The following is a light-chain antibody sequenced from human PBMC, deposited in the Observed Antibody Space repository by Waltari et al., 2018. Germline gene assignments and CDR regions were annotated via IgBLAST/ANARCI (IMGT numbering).Light chain of an antibody. Sequence: EIVLTQSPATLSLSPGGRATLSCSASQSVGNYLVWYQHKPGQAPRLLIYDASNRATGIPARFSGSGSVTDFTLTISSLEPEDFAVYYCQQRSNWPLTFGGGTKVEIK. V-gene: IGKV3-11*01. J-gene: IGKJ4*01. CDR2: DAS. CDR1: QSVGNY. CDR3: QQRSNWPLT.